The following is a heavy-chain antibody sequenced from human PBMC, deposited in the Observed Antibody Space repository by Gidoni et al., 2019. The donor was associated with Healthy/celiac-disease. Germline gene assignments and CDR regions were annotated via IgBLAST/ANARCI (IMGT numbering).Heavy chain of an antibody. CDR3: ARVIGGSGRN. Sequence: QVQLVQTGAEVKKPGASVKVSCKASGYTFPSYAMNWVRQAPGQRLEWMGWINAGNGNTKYAQKFQGRVTITRDTSASTAYMELSSPRSEDTAVYYCARVIGGSGRNWGQGTMVTVSS. V-gene: IGHV1-3*01. CDR2: INAGNGNT. D-gene: IGHD3-10*01. CDR1: GYTFPSYA. J-gene: IGHJ3*01.